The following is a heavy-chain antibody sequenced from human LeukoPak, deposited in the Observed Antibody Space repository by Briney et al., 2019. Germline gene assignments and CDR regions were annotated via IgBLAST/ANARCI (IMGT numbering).Heavy chain of an antibody. CDR1: GFTFDDYA. D-gene: IGHD4-17*01. J-gene: IGHJ4*02. CDR2: ISWNSGSI. CDR3: AKEAPTAGGFDY. V-gene: IGHV3-9*01. Sequence: GRSLRLSCAASGFTFDDYAMHWVRQAPGKGLEWVSGISWNSGSIGYADSVKGQFTISRDNAKNSLYLQMNSLRAEDTALYYCAKEAPTAGGFDYWGQGTLVTVSS.